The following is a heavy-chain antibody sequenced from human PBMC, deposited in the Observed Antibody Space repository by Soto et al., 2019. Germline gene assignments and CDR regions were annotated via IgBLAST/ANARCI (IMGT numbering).Heavy chain of an antibody. J-gene: IGHJ5*02. D-gene: IGHD3-22*01. Sequence: SETLSLTCAVSGGSMSSSKWWSWVRQPPGKGLEWIGEIYHSGSTNYNPSLKSRVTISVDKSKNQFSLKLSSVTAADTAVYYSARGFYYSPFDPWGQGTLVTVSS. CDR2: IYHSGST. V-gene: IGHV4-4*02. CDR3: ARGFYYSPFDP. CDR1: GGSMSSSKW.